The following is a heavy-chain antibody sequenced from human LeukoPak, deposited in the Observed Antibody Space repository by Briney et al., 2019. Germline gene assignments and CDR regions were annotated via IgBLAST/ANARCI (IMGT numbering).Heavy chain of an antibody. CDR2: IKQDGSEK. CDR1: GFTFSSYW. Sequence: PGGSLRLSCAASGFTFSSYWMSWVRQAPGKGLEWVANIKQDGSEKYYVDSVKGRFTISRDNAKNSLYLQMNSLRAEDTAVYYCARDEPDIVVVPAANDAFDIWGQGTMVTVSS. J-gene: IGHJ3*02. D-gene: IGHD2-2*01. CDR3: ARDEPDIVVVPAANDAFDI. V-gene: IGHV3-7*01.